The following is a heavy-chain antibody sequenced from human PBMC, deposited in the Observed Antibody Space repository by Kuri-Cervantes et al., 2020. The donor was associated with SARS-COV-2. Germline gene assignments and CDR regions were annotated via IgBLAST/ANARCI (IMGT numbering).Heavy chain of an antibody. CDR2: MNPDSGHT. J-gene: IGHJ6*02. CDR1: GYIFTSYD. V-gene: IGHV1-8*01. Sequence: GGSLRLSCKASGYIFTSYDITWVRQATGQGLEWMGWMNPDSGHTGYAQKFQGRVTVTTNTSTRTSYMEVSSLRSEDSAVYYCARGWREVTIFGGRDYGMDVWGQGTTVTVSS. CDR3: ARGWREVTIFGGRDYGMDV. D-gene: IGHD3-3*01.